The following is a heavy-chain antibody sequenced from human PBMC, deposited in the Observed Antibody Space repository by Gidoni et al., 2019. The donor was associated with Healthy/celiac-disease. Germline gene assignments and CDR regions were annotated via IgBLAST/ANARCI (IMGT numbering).Heavy chain of an antibody. CDR2: IIPIFGTA. J-gene: IGHJ5*02. CDR3: ARTAYCGGDCYNWFDP. V-gene: IGHV1-69*01. CDR1: GGTFSSYA. Sequence: QVQLVQSGAEVKKPGSSVKVSCTASGGTFSSYAISWVRQAPGQGLEWMGGIIPIFGTANYAQKFQGRVTITADESTSTAYMELSSLRSEDTAVYYCARTAYCGGDCYNWFDPWGQGTLVTVSS. D-gene: IGHD2-21*02.